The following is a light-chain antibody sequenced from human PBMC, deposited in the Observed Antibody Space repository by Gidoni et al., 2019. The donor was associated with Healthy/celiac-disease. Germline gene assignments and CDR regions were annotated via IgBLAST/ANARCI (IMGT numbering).Light chain of an antibody. CDR1: QSISSY. V-gene: IGKV1-39*01. CDR2: SAS. CDR3: QQSYSTPWT. Sequence: DIQMTQSPSSLSASVGDRVTITCRASQSISSYLNGYQQKPGKAPTLLIYSASSLQSGVPSRFSGSGSGTDFTLTISSLQPEDFATYYCQQSYSTPWTFGQGTKVEIK. J-gene: IGKJ1*01.